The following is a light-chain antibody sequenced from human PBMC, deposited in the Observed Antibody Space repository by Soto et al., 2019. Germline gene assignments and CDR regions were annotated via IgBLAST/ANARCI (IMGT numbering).Light chain of an antibody. CDR2: AAS. Sequence: DIQLTQSPSFLSASAGERVTITCRASQGISSYLAWYQQKPGKAPKLLIYAASTLQSGVPSRFSGSGSGTEFTLTISSLQPEDFATYYCQQLNSYPITFGQGTRLEIK. CDR1: QGISSY. J-gene: IGKJ5*01. V-gene: IGKV1-9*01. CDR3: QQLNSYPIT.